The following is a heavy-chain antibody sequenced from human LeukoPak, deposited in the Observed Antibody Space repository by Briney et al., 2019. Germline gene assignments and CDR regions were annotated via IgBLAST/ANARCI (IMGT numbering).Heavy chain of an antibody. V-gene: IGHV3-53*01. D-gene: IGHD1-14*01. Sequence: GGSLRLSCAASGFTISSNYMSWVRQAPGTGLERVSVIYIGGNTCYADSVKGRFTISRENSKNTLYLQMNSLGAEDTAMYYCAVGNLRGFDIWGQGTMVTVSS. J-gene: IGHJ3*02. CDR3: AVGNLRGFDI. CDR1: GFTISSNY. CDR2: IYIGGNT.